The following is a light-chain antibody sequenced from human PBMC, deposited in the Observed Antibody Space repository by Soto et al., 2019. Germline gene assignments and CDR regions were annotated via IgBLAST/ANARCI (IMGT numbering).Light chain of an antibody. J-gene: IGKJ3*01. CDR1: QSVSYW. Sequence: DIHMTQSPSTLSASVGDRVTITCRAIQSVSYWLAWYQQKPGKAPKLLIHDASSLESGVPSRFRGGGSGQEFTLTISGLQPDDFSTYYCQQYGFSFGPGTKVEMK. CDR3: QQYGFS. CDR2: DAS. V-gene: IGKV1-5*01.